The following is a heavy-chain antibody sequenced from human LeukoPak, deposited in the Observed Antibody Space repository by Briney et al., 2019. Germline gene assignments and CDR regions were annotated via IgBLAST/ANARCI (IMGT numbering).Heavy chain of an antibody. CDR3: ASQTSIAAYFDS. V-gene: IGHV3-30*04. J-gene: IGHJ4*02. CDR1: GFKYN. D-gene: IGHD2-21*01. Sequence: GGSLRLSCAASGFKYNMHWVGQAPGKGLEWVAFISFDGSTAYYADSVQGRFTFSRDTSNNTLHLQMNSLRTEDTAVYYCASQTSIAAYFDSWGQGTLVTVSS. CDR2: ISFDGSTA.